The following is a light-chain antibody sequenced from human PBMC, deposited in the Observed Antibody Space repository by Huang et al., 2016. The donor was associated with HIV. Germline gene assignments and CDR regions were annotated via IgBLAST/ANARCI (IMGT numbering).Light chain of an antibody. Sequence: DIRMTQSPSFLSASVGDSVTITCRASQSIHTYLNWYQQKGGRAPKVLIYGASRLESGVPSRFRGRASGTDFTHTITGLQPEDFATYFCQQTYSTPLTFGGGTTVDIK. V-gene: IGKV1-39*01. CDR1: QSIHTY. J-gene: IGKJ4*01. CDR2: GAS. CDR3: QQTYSTPLT.